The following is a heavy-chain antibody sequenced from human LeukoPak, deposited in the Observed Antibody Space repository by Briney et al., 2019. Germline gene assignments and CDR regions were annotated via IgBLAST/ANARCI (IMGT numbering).Heavy chain of an antibody. V-gene: IGHV4-39*02. J-gene: IGHJ4*02. CDR3: AREGGYSYGDAPLHFDY. D-gene: IGHD5-18*01. CDR1: GGSTSSSSHY. Sequence: SETLSLTCTVSGGSTSSSSHYWGWIRQPPGKGLEWIGSIYSSGSTYYNPSLKNRVTISVDTSKNQFSLRLSSVTAADTAVYYCAREGGYSYGDAPLHFDYWGQGTLVTVSS. CDR2: IYSSGST.